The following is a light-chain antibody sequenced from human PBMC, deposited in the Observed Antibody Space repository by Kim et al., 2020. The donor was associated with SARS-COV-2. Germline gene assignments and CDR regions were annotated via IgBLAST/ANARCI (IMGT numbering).Light chain of an antibody. V-gene: IGLV3-21*01. CDR1: NIGSKP. Sequence: SYELAQPPSVSVAPGKTARITCGGANIGSKPVYWYQQRAVQAPVLVIYRNSDRPSGIPERFSGSNSGNTATLTISRVEAGDEADYYCQVWDTPSSHYVFGAGTKVTVL. CDR3: QVWDTPSSHYV. J-gene: IGLJ1*01. CDR2: RNS.